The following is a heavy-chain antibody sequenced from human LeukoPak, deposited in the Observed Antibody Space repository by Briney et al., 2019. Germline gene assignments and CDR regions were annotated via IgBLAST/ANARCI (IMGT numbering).Heavy chain of an antibody. CDR3: ARMTKRLRDLSNPDY. Sequence: SETLSLTCTVSGGSISSYYWSWIRQPPGRGLEWIGYIYYSGSTNYNPSLKSRVTMSVDTSKNQFSLKVTSVTAADTAVYYCARMTKRLRDLSNPDYWGQGTLVTVSS. D-gene: IGHD3-16*02. CDR2: IYYSGST. V-gene: IGHV4-59*01. J-gene: IGHJ4*02. CDR1: GGSISSYY.